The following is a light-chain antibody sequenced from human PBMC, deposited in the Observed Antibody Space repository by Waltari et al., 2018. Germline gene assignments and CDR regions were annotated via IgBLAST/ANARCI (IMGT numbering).Light chain of an antibody. V-gene: IGLV1-40*01. CDR2: ANI. Sequence: QSVLTQPPSVSGAPGQRVTNSCTGSSSNIGAGYDVHWYQQLPGSAPKLLIYANIDRPSGVPDRFSGSKSGTSASLAITGLQAEDEADYYCQSYDRSLSVRVFGGGTKLTVL. CDR3: QSYDRSLSVRV. CDR1: SSNIGAGYD. J-gene: IGLJ2*01.